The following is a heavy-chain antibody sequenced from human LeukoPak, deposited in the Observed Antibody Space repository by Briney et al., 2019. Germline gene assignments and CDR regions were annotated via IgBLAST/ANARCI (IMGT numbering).Heavy chain of an antibody. CDR3: ARDSEGNRGRSFDY. J-gene: IGHJ4*02. CDR1: GGSISSSNW. V-gene: IGHV4-4*02. D-gene: IGHD3-10*01. CDR2: IYYSGST. Sequence: PSETLSLTCAVSGGSISSSNWWSWVRQPPGKGLEWIGEIYYSGSTNYNPSLKSRVTISVDTSKNQFSLKLSSVTAADTAVYYCARDSEGNRGRSFDYWSQGTLVTVSS.